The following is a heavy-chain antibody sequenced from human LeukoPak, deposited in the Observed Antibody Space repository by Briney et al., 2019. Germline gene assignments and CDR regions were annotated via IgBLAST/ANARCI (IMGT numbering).Heavy chain of an antibody. V-gene: IGHV1-2*06. Sequence: GASVKVSCKASGYIFTDYFIHWVRQAPGQGLEWMAHIYPNTGDTHYARKFQGRVTVTRDTSISTAYMELRSLRSDDTAVYYCARETICGSTSCPTHPWGQGTLVTVSS. CDR3: ARETICGSTSCPTHP. CDR1: GYIFTDYF. CDR2: IYPNTGDT. D-gene: IGHD2-2*01. J-gene: IGHJ5*02.